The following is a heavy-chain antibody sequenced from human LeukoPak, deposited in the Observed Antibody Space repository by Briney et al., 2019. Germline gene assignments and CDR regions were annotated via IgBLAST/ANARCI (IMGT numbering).Heavy chain of an antibody. V-gene: IGHV3-9*01. CDR2: ITWNSDTI. Sequence: PGRSLRLSCAASGFTFDDYAMHWVRHAPGKGLEWVSGITWNSDTIDYADSVKGRFTISRDNAKNSLYLQMNSLRAGDTALYCCAKDTTYYYDSSGYDGFDIWGQGTMVTVSS. J-gene: IGHJ3*02. CDR1: GFTFDDYA. D-gene: IGHD3-22*01. CDR3: AKDTTYYYDSSGYDGFDI.